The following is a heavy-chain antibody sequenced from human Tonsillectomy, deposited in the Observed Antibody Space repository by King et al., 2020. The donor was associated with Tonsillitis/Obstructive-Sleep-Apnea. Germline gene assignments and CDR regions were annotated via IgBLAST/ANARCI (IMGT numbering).Heavy chain of an antibody. CDR3: ARGRGGNWNYYYYMDV. V-gene: IGHV4-34*01. CDR1: GGSFSGYY. Sequence: VQLQQWGAGLLKPSETLSLTCAVYGGSFSGYYWSWIRQPPGNGLEWIGEINHSGSTNYNPSLKSRVTISVDTSKNQFSLKLSSVTAADTAVYYCARGRGGNWNYYYYMDVWGKGTTVTVSS. CDR2: INHSGST. D-gene: IGHD4-23*01. J-gene: IGHJ6*03.